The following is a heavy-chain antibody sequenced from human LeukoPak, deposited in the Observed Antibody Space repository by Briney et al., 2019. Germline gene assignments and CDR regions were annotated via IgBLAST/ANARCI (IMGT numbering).Heavy chain of an antibody. J-gene: IGHJ3*02. CDR2: IRQDGSEK. D-gene: IGHD5-24*01. CDR1: GFTFNSFW. Sequence: PGGSLRLSCEDSGFTFNSFWMSWVRQAPGKGLEWVANIRQDGSEKYYVDSVKGRFTISRDNAKNSLYLQMNSLRAEDTAVYYCARDAGGADIRWAFDIWGQGTMVTVSS. V-gene: IGHV3-7*01. CDR3: ARDAGGADIRWAFDI.